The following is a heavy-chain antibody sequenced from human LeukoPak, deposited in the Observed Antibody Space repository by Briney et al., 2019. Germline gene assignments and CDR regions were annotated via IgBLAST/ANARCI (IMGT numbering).Heavy chain of an antibody. J-gene: IGHJ4*02. CDR2: IYYSGST. CDR3: ARLQHGYSGYDFLNYFDY. Sequence: SETLSLTCTVSGGSISSYYWSWIRQPPGKGLEWIGYIYYSGSTNYNPSLKSRVTISVDTSKNQFSLKLSSVTAADTAVYYCARLQHGYSGYDFLNYFDYWGQGTPVTVSS. V-gene: IGHV4-59*08. CDR1: GGSISSYY. D-gene: IGHD5-12*01.